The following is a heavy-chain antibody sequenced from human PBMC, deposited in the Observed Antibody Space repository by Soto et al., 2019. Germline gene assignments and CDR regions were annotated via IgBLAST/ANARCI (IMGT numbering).Heavy chain of an antibody. J-gene: IGHJ4*02. V-gene: IGHV4-59*08. D-gene: IGHD3-22*01. Sequence: SETLSLTCSVSPGSISSYYCSWIRQPPGKGLEWIGNTYNSGSTNYNPSLKSRATMSVDTSKNQFSLKVKSVTAADTAVYYCACSTKWLNFDNWGQGTLVTVAS. CDR1: PGSISSYY. CDR2: TYNSGST. CDR3: ACSTKWLNFDN.